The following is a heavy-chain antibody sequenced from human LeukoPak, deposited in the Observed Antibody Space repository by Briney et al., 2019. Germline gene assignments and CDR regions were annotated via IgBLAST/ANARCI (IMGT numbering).Heavy chain of an antibody. D-gene: IGHD3-10*01. J-gene: IGHJ4*02. CDR2: ISAYNGNT. CDR1: GYTFTSYG. V-gene: IGHV1-18*01. CDR3: ARGMVRGPNERPFDY. Sequence: ASVKVSCKASGYTFTSYGISWVRQAPGQGLEWMGWISAYNGNTNYAQKLQGRVTMTTDTSTSTAYMELRSLRSDDTAVYYCARGMVRGPNERPFDYWGQGTLVTVSS.